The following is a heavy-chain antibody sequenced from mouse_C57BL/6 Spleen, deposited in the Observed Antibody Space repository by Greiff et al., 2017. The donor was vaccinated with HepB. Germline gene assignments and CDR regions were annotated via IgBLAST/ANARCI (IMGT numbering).Heavy chain of an antibody. Sequence: VHVKQSGPELVKPGASVKISCKASGYSFTGYYMNWVKQSPEKSLEWIGEINPSTGGTTYNQKFKAKATLTVDKSSSTAYMQLKSLTSEDSAVYYCARAHGSSALFDYWGQGTTLTVSS. V-gene: IGHV1-42*01. CDR3: ARAHGSSALFDY. J-gene: IGHJ2*01. CDR1: GYSFTGYY. CDR2: INPSTGGT. D-gene: IGHD1-1*01.